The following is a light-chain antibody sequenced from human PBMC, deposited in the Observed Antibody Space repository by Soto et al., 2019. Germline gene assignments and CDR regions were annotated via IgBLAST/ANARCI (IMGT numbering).Light chain of an antibody. Sequence: EFVLTQSPGTLSLSPGERATLSCRASQTVRNNYLAWYQQKPGQAPRLLIYDTSIRATGIPARFSGSGSGTDFTLTISSLEPEDFAVYYCQQRNSWPPTFTFGQGKRLEIK. CDR2: DTS. J-gene: IGKJ5*01. CDR3: QQRNSWPPTFT. V-gene: IGKV3-11*01. CDR1: QTVRNNY.